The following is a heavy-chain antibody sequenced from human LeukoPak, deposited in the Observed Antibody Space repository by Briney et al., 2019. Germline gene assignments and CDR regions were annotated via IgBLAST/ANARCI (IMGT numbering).Heavy chain of an antibody. CDR3: ARDGPNIVVVPAAISMYGDYYYMDV. V-gene: IGHV3-66*01. Sequence: PGGSLRLSCAASGFTVSSNYMSWVRQAPGMGLEWVSVIYSGGSTYYADSVKGRFTISRDNSKNTLYLQMNSLRAEDTAVYYCARDGPNIVVVPAAISMYGDYYYMDVWGKGTTVTVSS. CDR1: GFTVSSNY. J-gene: IGHJ6*03. D-gene: IGHD2-2*01. CDR2: IYSGGST.